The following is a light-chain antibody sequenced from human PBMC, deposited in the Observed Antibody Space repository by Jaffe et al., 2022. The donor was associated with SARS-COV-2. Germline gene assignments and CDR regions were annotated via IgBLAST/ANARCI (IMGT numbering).Light chain of an antibody. Sequence: DIQMTQSPSSLSVSVGDRVTITCRASQSISSSLNWYQQKPGKAPKVLISAASSLQSGVPSRFSGSGSGTDFTLTISSLQPEDFATYYCHQSYSTFWTFGQGTKVEIK. V-gene: IGKV1-39*01. CDR1: QSISSS. J-gene: IGKJ1*01. CDR3: HQSYSTFWT. CDR2: AAS.